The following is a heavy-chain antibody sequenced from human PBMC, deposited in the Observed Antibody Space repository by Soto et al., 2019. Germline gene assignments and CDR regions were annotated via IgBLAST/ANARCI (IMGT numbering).Heavy chain of an antibody. CDR2: ISGRRGVT. D-gene: IGHD3-22*01. CDR3: AKDRDCRSYYESAGHYND. J-gene: IGHJ4*02. V-gene: IGHV3-23*01. CDR1: GFTFRNQD. Sequence: EVQLLESGGGLVQPGGSLRLTCVGSGFTFRNQDMRWVRQAPGKGLEWVSGISGRRGVTYYAYSVKGRFTISRDNSKNTLYLQMNNLRANDTAVYYCAKDRDCRSYYESAGHYNDWGQGTLVTVSS.